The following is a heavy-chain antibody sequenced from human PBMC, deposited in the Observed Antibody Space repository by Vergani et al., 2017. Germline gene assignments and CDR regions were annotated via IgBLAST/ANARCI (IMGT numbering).Heavy chain of an antibody. CDR3: AKAAYCSGGSCYREMGDAFDI. V-gene: IGHV3-23*01. Sequence: EVQLLESGGGLVQPGGSLRLSCEASGFTFSSYAMSWVRQAPGKGLEWVSAISGSGGSTYYADSVKGRFTISRDNSKNTLYLQMNSLRAEDTAVYYCAKAAYCSGGSCYREMGDAFDIWGQGTMVTVSS. CDR2: ISGSGGST. CDR1: GFTFSSYA. J-gene: IGHJ3*02. D-gene: IGHD2-15*01.